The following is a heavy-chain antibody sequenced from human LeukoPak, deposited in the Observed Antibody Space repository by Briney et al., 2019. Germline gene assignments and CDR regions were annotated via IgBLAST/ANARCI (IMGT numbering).Heavy chain of an antibody. CDR2: LSGSGAGT. Sequence: GGSLRLSCAASGFTSSTYPMSWVRQAPGKGLEWVSSLSGSGAGTYYADSVKGRFTISRDSSKNTLYLQMDSLRAEDTAVYYCARGTAFDIWGQGTMVTVSS. V-gene: IGHV3-23*01. J-gene: IGHJ3*02. CDR1: GFTSSTYP. CDR3: ARGTAFDI.